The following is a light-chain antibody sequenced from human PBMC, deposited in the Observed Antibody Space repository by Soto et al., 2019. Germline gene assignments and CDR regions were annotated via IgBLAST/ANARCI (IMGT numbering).Light chain of an antibody. CDR1: SSDVGGYNY. CDR3: SSYTSSSIPNV. Sequence: QSALTQPASVSGSPGQWITISCTGTSSDVGGYNYLSWYEQHPGKAPKLMIYDVSNRPSGVSNRFSGSKYGNTASLTISGLQAEDEADYYCSSYTSSSIPNVFGTGTKLTVL. J-gene: IGLJ6*01. V-gene: IGLV2-14*01. CDR2: DVS.